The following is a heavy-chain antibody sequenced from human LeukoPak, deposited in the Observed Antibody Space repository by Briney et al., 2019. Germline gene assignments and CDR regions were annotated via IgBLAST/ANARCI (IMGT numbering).Heavy chain of an antibody. CDR2: LGIAGDT. Sequence: GGSLRLSCAASGFTFSSYAMHWVRQPIGKGLEWVSALGIAGDTFYPDSVKGRFTISRGNARNSLYLQMNSLRAEDTAMYYCARQMQSHGNFDSWGQGTLVTVSS. D-gene: IGHD1-26*01. CDR1: GFTFSSYA. V-gene: IGHV3-13*01. J-gene: IGHJ4*02. CDR3: ARQMQSHGNFDS.